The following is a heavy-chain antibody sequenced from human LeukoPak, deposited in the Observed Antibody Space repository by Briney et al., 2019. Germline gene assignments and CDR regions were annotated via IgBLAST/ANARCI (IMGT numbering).Heavy chain of an antibody. CDR3: ARGKTGTLLGDY. J-gene: IGHJ4*02. V-gene: IGHV1-2*02. D-gene: IGHD1-1*01. Sequence: MGWINPNSGGTNYAQKFQGRVTMTRDTSISTAYMELSRLRSDDTAVYYCARGKTGTLLGDYWGQGTLVTVSS. CDR2: INPNSGGT.